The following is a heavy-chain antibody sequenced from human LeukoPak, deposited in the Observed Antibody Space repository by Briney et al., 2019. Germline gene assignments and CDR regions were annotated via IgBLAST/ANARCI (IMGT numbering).Heavy chain of an antibody. CDR2: IRYDGSNK. CDR3: ATRSCSISACRASSYHCMDF. D-gene: IGHD2-2*01. J-gene: IGHJ6*03. V-gene: IGHV3-30*02. Sequence: GGSLRLSCAASGFTFSSYAMHWVRQAPGKGLEWVAFIRYDGSNKYYADSVKGRFTISRDNSKNTLYLQMNSLRAEDTAVYYCATRSCSISACRASSYHCMDFWGKGTTVTVSS. CDR1: GFTFSSYA.